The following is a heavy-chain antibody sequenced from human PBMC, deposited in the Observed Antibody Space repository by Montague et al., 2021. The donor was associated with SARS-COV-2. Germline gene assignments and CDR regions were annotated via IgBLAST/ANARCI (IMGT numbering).Heavy chain of an antibody. J-gene: IGHJ4*02. CDR2: INHSGYT. CDR3: ASAPRYSFGFWAY. CDR1: GASSSNYY. Sequence: SETLSLTCAVYGASSSNYYWSWIRQSPGKGLEWVGEINHSGYTDYNPXLESRLTISLDSSKKQFSLKMTSVTAADTAIYYCASAPRYSFGFWAYWGQGTLVSVSS. V-gene: IGHV4-34*01. D-gene: IGHD5-12*01.